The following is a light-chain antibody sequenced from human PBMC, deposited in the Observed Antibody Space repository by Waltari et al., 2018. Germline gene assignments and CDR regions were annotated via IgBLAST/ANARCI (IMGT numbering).Light chain of an antibody. Sequence: EIVLTQSPATLSLSPGERATLSCRASQSASKYVAWYQKRHGQAPRLLIYDASNRATGVPDRCDVFGSGTDFTLTISSLEPEDSAVYYCQQRNDWPLTFGGGTRVEIK. CDR3: QQRNDWPLT. V-gene: IGKV3-11*01. CDR2: DAS. CDR1: QSASKY. J-gene: IGKJ4*01.